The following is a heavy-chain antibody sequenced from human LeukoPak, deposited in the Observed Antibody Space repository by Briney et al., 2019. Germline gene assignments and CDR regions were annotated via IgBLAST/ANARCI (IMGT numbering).Heavy chain of an antibody. D-gene: IGHD3-10*02. CDR1: GFTFSSYW. CDR3: AIDMLSWFDP. J-gene: IGHJ5*02. CDR2: MKRDGSEM. Sequence: GGSLRLSCAASGFTFSSYWMTWVRQAPGKGLEWVANMKRDGSEMYYADSVKGRFTISRDNAKETLYLQMNSLRAEDTAVYYCAIDMLSWFDPWGQGTLVTVSS. V-gene: IGHV3-7*01.